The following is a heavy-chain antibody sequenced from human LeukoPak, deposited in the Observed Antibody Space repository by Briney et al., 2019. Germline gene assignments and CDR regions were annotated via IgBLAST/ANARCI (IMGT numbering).Heavy chain of an antibody. D-gene: IGHD3-10*01. Sequence: PSETLSLTCTVSGGSISSSSYYWSWIRQPPGKGLEWIGYIYYSGSTNYNPSLKSRVTISVDTSKNQFSLKLSSVTAADTAVYYCARDSFGELWFDPWGQGTLVTVSS. J-gene: IGHJ5*02. CDR2: IYYSGST. CDR3: ARDSFGELWFDP. CDR1: GGSISSSSYY. V-gene: IGHV4-61*01.